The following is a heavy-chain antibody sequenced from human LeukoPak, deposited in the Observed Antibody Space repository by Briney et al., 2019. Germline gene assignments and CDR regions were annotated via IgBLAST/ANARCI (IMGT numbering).Heavy chain of an antibody. V-gene: IGHV1-24*01. D-gene: IGHD5-24*01. CDR3: ATGMATMGRAYYYYAMDV. CDR1: GYTLTELP. J-gene: IGHJ6*02. CDR2: FDPEDDET. Sequence: ASVKVSCKVSGYTLTELPIHWVRQAPGKGLEWIGSFDPEDDETLYAQKFQGRVTMTEDTSTDTAYMELSSLRSEDTAVYYCATGMATMGRAYYYYAMDVWGQGTTVTVSS.